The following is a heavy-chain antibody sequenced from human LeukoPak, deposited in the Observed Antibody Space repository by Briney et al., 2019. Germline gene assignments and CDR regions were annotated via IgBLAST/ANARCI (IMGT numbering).Heavy chain of an antibody. D-gene: IGHD3-22*01. V-gene: IGHV3-53*01. Sequence: GGSLRLSSAASGFTVSSNYMSWVRQAPGKGLEWVSVIYSGGSTYYADSVKGRFTISRDNSKNTLYLQMNSLRAEDTAVYYCARAHDSSGYPPHFDYWGQGTLVTVSS. J-gene: IGHJ4*02. CDR1: GFTVSSNY. CDR2: IYSGGST. CDR3: ARAHDSSGYPPHFDY.